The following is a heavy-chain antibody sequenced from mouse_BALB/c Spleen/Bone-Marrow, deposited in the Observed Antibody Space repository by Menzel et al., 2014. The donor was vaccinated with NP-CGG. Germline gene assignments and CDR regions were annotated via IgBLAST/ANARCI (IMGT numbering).Heavy chain of an antibody. CDR1: GFTFCSFG. V-gene: IGHV5-17*02. Sequence: VQLKESGGGLVQPGGSRKLSCAAPGFTFCSFGMHWIRQAPEKGLEWVAYINGGSNAIYYADTVKGRFTISRDNPKNTLFLQMTSLRSEDTAMYFCARGTTALRYFDVWGAGTTVTVSS. CDR2: INGGSNAI. J-gene: IGHJ1*01. CDR3: ARGTTALRYFDV. D-gene: IGHD1-2*01.